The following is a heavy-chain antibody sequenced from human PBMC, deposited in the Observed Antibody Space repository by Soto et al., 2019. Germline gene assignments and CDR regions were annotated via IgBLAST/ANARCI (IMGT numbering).Heavy chain of an antibody. CDR1: GGSISSGGYY. D-gene: IGHD4-4*01. J-gene: IGHJ5*02. CDR3: ARLDYSRNWFDP. V-gene: IGHV4-31*03. CDR2: IYYSGST. Sequence: QVQLQESGPGLVKPSQTLSLTCTVSGGSISSGGYYWSWIRQHPGKGLEWIGYIYYSGSTYYNPSLKSRVTISLDTPKNQFSLTLSSVTAADPAVYYCARLDYSRNWFDPWGQGTLVTVSS.